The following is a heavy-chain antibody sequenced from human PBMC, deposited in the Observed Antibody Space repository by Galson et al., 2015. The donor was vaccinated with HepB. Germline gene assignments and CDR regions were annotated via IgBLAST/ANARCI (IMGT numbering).Heavy chain of an antibody. J-gene: IGHJ6*03. D-gene: IGHD6-19*01. V-gene: IGHV3-23*01. CDR3: AKGGYSSGPVLYYYYMDV. Sequence: SLRLSCAASGFTVSSYAMSWVRQAQGKGLEWASAIRGSSYSTSYADSVRGRFTISRDNYKNTLYLQMNSLRAEDTAVYYCAKGGYSSGPVLYYYYMDVWVKGTTVTVSS. CDR1: GFTVSSYA. CDR2: IRGSSYST.